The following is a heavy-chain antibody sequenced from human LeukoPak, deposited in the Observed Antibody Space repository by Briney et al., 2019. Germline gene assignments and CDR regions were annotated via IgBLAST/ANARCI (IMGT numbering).Heavy chain of an antibody. V-gene: IGHV3-21*01. D-gene: IGHD6-6*01. CDR1: GFTFSSYS. Sequence: GGSLRLSCAASGFTFSSYSMHWVRQAPGEGLEWVSSIRSSSDYIYYADSVKGRFTISRDNAKNTLYLQMNSLRAEDTAVYYCAKAGGAYSSTYYFHYWGQGTLVTVSS. J-gene: IGHJ4*02. CDR3: AKAGGAYSSTYYFHY. CDR2: IRSSSDYI.